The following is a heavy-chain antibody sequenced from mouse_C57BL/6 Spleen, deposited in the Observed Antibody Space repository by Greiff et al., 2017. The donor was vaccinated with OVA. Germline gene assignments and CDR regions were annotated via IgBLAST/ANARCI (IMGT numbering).Heavy chain of an antibody. V-gene: IGHV8-8*01. J-gene: IGHJ2*01. Sequence: QVTLKESGPGILQPSPTLSLTCSFSGFSLSTFGMGVGWIRQPSGKGLEWLAHIWWDDDKYYNPALKSRLTISKDTSKNQVFRKIANVDTADTATYYGARIRDYGSRGGFDYWGQGTTLTVSS. CDR3: ARIRDYGSRGGFDY. D-gene: IGHD1-1*01. CDR2: IWWDDDK. CDR1: GFSLSTFGMG.